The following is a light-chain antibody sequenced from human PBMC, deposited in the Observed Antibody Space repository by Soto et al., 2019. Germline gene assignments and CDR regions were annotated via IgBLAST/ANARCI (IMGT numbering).Light chain of an antibody. V-gene: IGKV3-15*01. J-gene: IGKJ2*01. CDR1: QSVSTN. CDR2: DAP. Sequence: ETVMTQSAAALSVSVGERVTLSCRASQSVSTNLAWYQQRPGQAPRLLIHDAPTRATGVPDRISGSGSGTDFTLTISSLQSEDFAIYYCQQYKDWPRTFGQGTKLEIK. CDR3: QQYKDWPRT.